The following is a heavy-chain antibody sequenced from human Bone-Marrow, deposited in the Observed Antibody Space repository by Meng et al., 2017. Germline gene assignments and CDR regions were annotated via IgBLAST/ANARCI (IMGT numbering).Heavy chain of an antibody. CDR3: ARAGLEPYYDILTGYYNRYYYYYGMDV. D-gene: IGHD3-9*01. V-gene: IGHV1-8*03. J-gene: IGHJ6*02. CDR2: MNPNSGNT. CDR1: GYTFTSYD. Sequence: ASVKVSCKASGYTFTSYDINWVRQATGQGLEWMGWMNPNSGNTGYAQKFQGSVTITRNTSISTAYMELSSLRSEDTAVYYCARAGLEPYYDILTGYYNRYYYYYGMDVWGQGTTVTVSS.